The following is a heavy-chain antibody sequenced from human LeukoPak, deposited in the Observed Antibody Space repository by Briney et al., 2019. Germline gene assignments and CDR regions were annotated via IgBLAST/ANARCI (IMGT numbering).Heavy chain of an antibody. CDR2: IYYSGST. V-gene: IGHV4-59*01. D-gene: IGHD2-2*01. Sequence: TSETLSLTCTVSGGSISSYYWSWIRQPPGKALEWIGYIYYSGSTNYNPSLKSRVTISVDTSKNQFSLKLSSVTAADTAVYYCAGRSSSTSYYGMDVWGKGTTVTVSS. CDR3: AGRSSSTSYYGMDV. J-gene: IGHJ6*04. CDR1: GGSISSYY.